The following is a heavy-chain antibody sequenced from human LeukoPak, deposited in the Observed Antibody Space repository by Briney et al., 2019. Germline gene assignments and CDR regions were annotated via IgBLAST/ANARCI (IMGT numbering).Heavy chain of an antibody. J-gene: IGHJ3*02. Sequence: ASVKVSCKASGYTFTSYGISWVRRAPGQGLEWMGWISAYNGNTNYAQKLQGRVTMTTDTSTSTAYMELRSLRSDDTAAYYCARGAPELRYFDWLSTDHAFDIWGQGTMVTVSS. CDR3: ARGAPELRYFDWLSTDHAFDI. CDR1: GYTFTSYG. D-gene: IGHD3-9*01. CDR2: ISAYNGNT. V-gene: IGHV1-18*01.